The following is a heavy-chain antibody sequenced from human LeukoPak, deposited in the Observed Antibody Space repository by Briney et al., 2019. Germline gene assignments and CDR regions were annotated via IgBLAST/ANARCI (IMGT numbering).Heavy chain of an antibody. V-gene: IGHV3-13*04. CDR1: GFTFSNYD. Sequence: PGGSLRLSCAASGFTFSNYDMHWVRQATGKGLEWVSAIGTAGDTYYPGSERGRFTMSRENAKNSLYLQMNSLTAGDTAVYYCARGANTHFDYWGQGILVTVSS. D-gene: IGHD1-26*01. CDR3: ARGANTHFDY. J-gene: IGHJ4*02. CDR2: IGTAGDT.